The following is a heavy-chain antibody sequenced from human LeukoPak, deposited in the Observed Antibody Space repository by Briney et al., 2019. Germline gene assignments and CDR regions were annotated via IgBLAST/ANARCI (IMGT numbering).Heavy chain of an antibody. CDR2: MYHSGST. CDR1: GYSISSAYY. CDR3: ARRARDWYSPIEY. J-gene: IGHJ4*02. D-gene: IGHD2-21*02. V-gene: IGHV4-38-2*02. Sequence: KASETLSLTCSVSGYSISSAYYWGWIRQPPGKGLEWIGTMYHSGSTNYTPSLKSRVTISVDTSKNQFSLKLSSVTAADTAVYYCARRARDWYSPIEYWGPGTLVTVSS.